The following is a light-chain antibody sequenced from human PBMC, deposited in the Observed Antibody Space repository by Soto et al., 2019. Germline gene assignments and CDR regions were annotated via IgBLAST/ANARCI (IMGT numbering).Light chain of an antibody. CDR3: QQSYSTPGT. CDR2: AAS. CDR1: QGIRND. V-gene: IGKV1-6*01. Sequence: AIQMTQSPSSLSASVGDRVTITCRASQGIRNDLGWYQQKPEKAPKSLIYAASTLQSGVPSRFSGSGSGTEFTRTISSLEPEDFATDYCQQSYSTPGTFGQGTRLEIK. J-gene: IGKJ5*01.